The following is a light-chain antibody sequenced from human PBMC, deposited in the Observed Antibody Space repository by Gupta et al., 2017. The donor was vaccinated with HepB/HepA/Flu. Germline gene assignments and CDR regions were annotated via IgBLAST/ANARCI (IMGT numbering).Light chain of an antibody. CDR3: QQSYSSPLT. Sequence: DIQMTQYPSSLAASVGDRVTITCRASESISSYLNWYQQKPGRAPNLLIYSTSSLQSGVLSRFSGSGSGTDFTLTISSLQPEDFASYYCQQSYSSPLTFGGGTKVEIK. CDR2: STS. J-gene: IGKJ4*01. V-gene: IGKV1-39*01. CDR1: ESISSY.